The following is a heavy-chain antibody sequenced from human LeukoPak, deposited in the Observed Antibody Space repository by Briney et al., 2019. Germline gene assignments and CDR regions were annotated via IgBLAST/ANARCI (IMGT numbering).Heavy chain of an antibody. CDR1: GFTFSRFG. CDR2: IHNDETFG. CDR3: AKEGGSFRGYLDV. V-gene: IGHV3-30*02. J-gene: IGHJ6*03. Sequence: GESLKISCAASGFTFSRFGMEWVRQAPGKGLEWVAVIHNDETFGQYADSVKGRFTISKDNSQNTLYLEMNSLRDDDTAVYYCAKEGGSFRGYLDVGGKGTTVTVS. D-gene: IGHD3-16*01.